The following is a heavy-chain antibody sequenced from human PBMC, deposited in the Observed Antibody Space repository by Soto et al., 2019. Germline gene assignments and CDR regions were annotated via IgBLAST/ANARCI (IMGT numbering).Heavy chain of an antibody. D-gene: IGHD5-12*01. CDR2: IIPILGIA. J-gene: IGHJ1*01. CDR1: GGTFSSYT. Sequence: QVQLVQSGAEVKKPGSSVKVSCKASGGTFSSYTISWVRQAPGQGLEWMGRIIPILGIANYAQKFQGRVTITADKSTSTAYMELSSLRSEDTAVYYCARGYRGYVRYFQHWGQGTLVTVSS. V-gene: IGHV1-69*02. CDR3: ARGYRGYVRYFQH.